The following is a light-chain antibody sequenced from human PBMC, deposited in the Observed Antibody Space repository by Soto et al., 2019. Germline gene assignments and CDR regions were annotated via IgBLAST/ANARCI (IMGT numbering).Light chain of an antibody. CDR3: QQRGNWPS. J-gene: IGKJ5*01. CDR2: GAS. Sequence: IVMTQSPATLSVSPGERATLYCRASQSVSSNLAWYQQKPGQAPRLLIYGASTRATGIPARFSGSGSGTEFTLTISSLEPEDFALYYCQQRGNWPSFGGGTRLEI. V-gene: IGKV3-15*01. CDR1: QSVSSN.